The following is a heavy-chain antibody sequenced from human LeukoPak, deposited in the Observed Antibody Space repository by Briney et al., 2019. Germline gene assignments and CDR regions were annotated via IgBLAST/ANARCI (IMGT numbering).Heavy chain of an antibody. CDR3: ARARGGGVPSSGWYFDY. J-gene: IGHJ4*02. Sequence: SETLSLTCAVYGGSFSGYYWSWIRQPPGKGLEWIGEINHSGSTNYNPSLKSRVTISVDTSKNQFSPKLSSVTAADTAVYYCARARGGGVPSSGWYFDYWGQGTLVTVSS. V-gene: IGHV4-34*01. CDR1: GGSFSGYY. D-gene: IGHD6-19*01. CDR2: INHSGST.